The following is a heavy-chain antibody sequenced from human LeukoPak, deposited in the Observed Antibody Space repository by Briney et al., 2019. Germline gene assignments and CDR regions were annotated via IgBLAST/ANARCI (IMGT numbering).Heavy chain of an antibody. CDR1: GFTFSSYE. D-gene: IGHD2-2*01. V-gene: IGHV3-48*03. CDR3: ARDPAPLGY. Sequence: GGSLRLSCAASGFTFSSYEMNWVRQAPGKGLEWVSYISSSGSTIYYADSVRGRFTISRDNAKNSLYLQMNSLRAEDTAVYYCARDPAPLGYWGQGTLVTVSS. J-gene: IGHJ4*02. CDR2: ISSSGSTI.